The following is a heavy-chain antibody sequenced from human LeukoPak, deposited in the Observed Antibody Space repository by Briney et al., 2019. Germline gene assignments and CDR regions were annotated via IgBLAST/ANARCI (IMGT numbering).Heavy chain of an antibody. V-gene: IGHV3-53*01. J-gene: IGHJ4*02. CDR2: IYSGGST. CDR1: GFTFSSYS. Sequence: AGGSLRLSCAASGFTFSSYSMNWVRQAPGKGLEWVSVIYSGGSTYYADSVKGRFTISRDNSKNTLYLQMNSLRAEDTAVYYCARDVGDYWGQGALVTVSS. CDR3: ARDVGDY.